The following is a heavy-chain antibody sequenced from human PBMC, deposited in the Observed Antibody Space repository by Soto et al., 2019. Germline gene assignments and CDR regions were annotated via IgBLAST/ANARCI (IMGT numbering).Heavy chain of an antibody. CDR1: GFMFNNYA. Sequence: GGSLRLSCAASGFMFNNYAMSWVRQAPGKGLEWVSTVSVSGGTTYYADSLKGRFTISRDNSKKTVYLQMNRLGADDTAIYYCAKGLYYYDSSGYRLFDYWGQGTLVTVSS. D-gene: IGHD3-22*01. CDR2: VSVSGGTT. J-gene: IGHJ4*02. V-gene: IGHV3-23*01. CDR3: AKGLYYYDSSGYRLFDY.